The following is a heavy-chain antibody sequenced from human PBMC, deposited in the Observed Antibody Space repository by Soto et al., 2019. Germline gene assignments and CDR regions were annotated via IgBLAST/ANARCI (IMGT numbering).Heavy chain of an antibody. J-gene: IGHJ5*02. D-gene: IGHD6-13*01. Sequence: VGSLRLSCAASGFTFSDYAMTWVRQAPGKGLDWVASISGSGFTPYYAASVKGRFTISRDNSKNMVHLQMNSLRVEDTAIYYCVNSDSTSAPWGQGSLVTVSS. CDR3: VNSDSTSAP. V-gene: IGHV3-23*01. CDR2: ISGSGFTP. CDR1: GFTFSDYA.